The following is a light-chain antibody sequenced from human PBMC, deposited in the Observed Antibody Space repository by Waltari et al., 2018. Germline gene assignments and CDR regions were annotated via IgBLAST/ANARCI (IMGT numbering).Light chain of an antibody. J-gene: IGLJ2*01. Sequence: SYEVTQPPSVSVSPGQTASITCSGDKLGDKNVYWYHQKPGQSPVLVIYRETNRPSGIPGRFSGSNSGNTATLAIGGTQTMDEADYYCQAWDTTTVVFGGGTRLTVL. CDR1: KLGDKN. CDR2: RET. CDR3: QAWDTTTVV. V-gene: IGLV3-1*01.